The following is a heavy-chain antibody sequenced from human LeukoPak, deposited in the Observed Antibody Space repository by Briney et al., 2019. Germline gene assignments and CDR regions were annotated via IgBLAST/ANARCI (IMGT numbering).Heavy chain of an antibody. V-gene: IGHV3-23*01. J-gene: IGHJ4*02. CDR1: GFTFSSYA. CDR3: AKSLSSPAWSGQTDY. Sequence: PGGSLRLSCAASGFTFSSYAMSWVRQAPGKGLEWVSAISGSGGSTYYADSVKGRFTISRDNSKNTLYLQMNSPRAEDTAVYYCAKSLSSPAWSGQTDYWGQGTLVTVSS. D-gene: IGHD3-3*01. CDR2: ISGSGGST.